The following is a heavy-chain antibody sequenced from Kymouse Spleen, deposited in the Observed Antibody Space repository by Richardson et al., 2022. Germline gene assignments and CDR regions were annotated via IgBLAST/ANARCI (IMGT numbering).Heavy chain of an antibody. CDR3: ARVTMVRGVIIFDY. CDR2: IYYSGST. Sequence: QVQLQESGPGLVKPSETLSLTCTVSGGSISSYYWSWIRQPPGKGLEWIGYIYYSGSTNYNPSLKSRVTISVDTSKNQFSLKLSSVTAADTAVYYCARVTMVRGVIIFDYWGQGTLVTVSS. D-gene: IGHD3-10*01. J-gene: IGHJ4*02. CDR1: GGSISSYY. V-gene: IGHV4-59*01.